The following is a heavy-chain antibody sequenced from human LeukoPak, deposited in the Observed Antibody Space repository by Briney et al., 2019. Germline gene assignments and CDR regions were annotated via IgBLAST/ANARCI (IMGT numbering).Heavy chain of an antibody. J-gene: IGHJ4*02. D-gene: IGHD1-26*01. Sequence: GGSLRLSCAASGFTFNNYAMNWVRQAPGKGLKWVSVISGSGRTTYSADSVKGRFTISRDKSNNTVYLHMNSLRAEDTAVYFCAKSIVNSGTFIPFDYWGQGTLVTVSS. CDR3: AKSIVNSGTFIPFDY. CDR2: ISGSGRTT. V-gene: IGHV3-23*01. CDR1: GFTFNNYA.